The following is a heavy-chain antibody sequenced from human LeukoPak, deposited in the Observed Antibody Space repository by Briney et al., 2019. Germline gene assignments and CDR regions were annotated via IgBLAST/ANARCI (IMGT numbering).Heavy chain of an antibody. CDR3: AKAGAPAFLTGYYISYYYYGMDV. D-gene: IGHD3-9*01. J-gene: IGHJ6*02. CDR2: ISGSGGST. CDR1: GFTFSSYA. Sequence: PGGSLRLACAAYGFTFSSYAMSWVRQAPGKGLDWISAISGSGGSTYYADSVKGRFTISRDNSKNTLYLQMNSLRAEDTAVYYCAKAGAPAFLTGYYISYYYYGMDVWGQGTTVTVSS. V-gene: IGHV3-23*01.